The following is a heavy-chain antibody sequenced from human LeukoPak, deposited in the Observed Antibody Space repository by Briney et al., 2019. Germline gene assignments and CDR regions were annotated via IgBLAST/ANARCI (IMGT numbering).Heavy chain of an antibody. CDR1: GYSISIAYY. V-gene: IGHV4-38-2*01. D-gene: IGHD3-22*01. J-gene: IGHJ4*02. CDR3: ARHRGPIVVDPFDY. CDR2: IFRGGST. Sequence: SETLSLTCAVSGYSISIAYYWGWIRQPPGKGLEGIGRIFRGGSTSYNPSLMSRLTMSMDTSKNQFSLQLTSVTAADTAVYNCARHRGPIVVDPFDYWGQGTLVTVSS.